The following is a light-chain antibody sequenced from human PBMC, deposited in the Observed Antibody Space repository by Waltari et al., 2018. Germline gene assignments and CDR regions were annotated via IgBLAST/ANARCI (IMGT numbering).Light chain of an antibody. Sequence: QSALTQPRPVSGSPGQSVTISCPGTSNDVGGYHYVSWYQHPPGEVPKLMIYDVTQRPSGVPDRFSGSKSGNTASLTISGLQADDEADYYCSSYGGTYFVFGGGTRLTVL. CDR3: SSYGGTYFV. CDR2: DVT. V-gene: IGLV2-11*01. CDR1: SNDVGGYHY. J-gene: IGLJ2*01.